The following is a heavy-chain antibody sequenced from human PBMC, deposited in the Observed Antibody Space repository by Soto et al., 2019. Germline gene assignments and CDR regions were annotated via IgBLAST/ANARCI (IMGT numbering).Heavy chain of an antibody. CDR2: INPNGGST. CDR3: ALPKNTLGWYNF. D-gene: IGHD6-19*01. V-gene: IGHV1-46*01. Sequence: QVQVVQSGAEVKKPGASVKVSCKTSGYTFTNYHVHWVRQAPGQGLEWMGAINPNGGSTNYAQHLQGRVTMTSASSKSKVYMEMGSLRSDDAAVYYCALPKNTLGWYNFWGQGTLVTVS. CDR1: GYTFTNYH. J-gene: IGHJ4*02.